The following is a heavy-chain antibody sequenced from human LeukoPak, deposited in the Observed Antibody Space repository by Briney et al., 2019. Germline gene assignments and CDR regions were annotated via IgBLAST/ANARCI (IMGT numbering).Heavy chain of an antibody. CDR1: GGSFSGYY. Sequence: SETLSLTCAVYGGSFSGYYWSWNRQPPGKGLEWIGEINHSGSTNYNPSLKSRVTISVDTSKNQFSLKLSSVTAAGTAVYYCALGSWWPLLHWGQGTLVTVSS. V-gene: IGHV4-34*01. D-gene: IGHD2-15*01. CDR2: INHSGST. J-gene: IGHJ1*01. CDR3: ALGSWWPLLH.